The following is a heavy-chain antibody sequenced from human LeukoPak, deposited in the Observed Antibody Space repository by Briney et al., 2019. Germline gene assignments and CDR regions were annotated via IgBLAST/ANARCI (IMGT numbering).Heavy chain of an antibody. V-gene: IGHV3-53*01. Sequence: GGSLRLSCAASGFTVSSNYMSWVRQAPGKGLEWVSVIYSGGSTYYADSVKGRFTISRDNSKNTLYLQMDSLRAEDTAVYYCARDHSGYLTYYFDYWGQGTLVTVSS. CDR1: GFTVSSNY. CDR3: ARDHSGYLTYYFDY. CDR2: IYSGGST. J-gene: IGHJ4*02. D-gene: IGHD3-22*01.